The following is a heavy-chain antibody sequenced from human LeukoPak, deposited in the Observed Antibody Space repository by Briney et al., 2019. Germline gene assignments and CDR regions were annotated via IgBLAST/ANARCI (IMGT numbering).Heavy chain of an antibody. J-gene: IGHJ4*02. CDR1: GGSISSGGYY. CDR3: AKDRRGYSYGPFDY. D-gene: IGHD5-18*01. V-gene: IGHV3-23*01. Sequence: ETLSLTCTVSGGSISSGGYYWSWIRQPPGKGLEWVSAISGSGGSTYYADSVKGRFTISRDNSKNTLYLQMNSLRAEDTAVYYCAKDRRGYSYGPFDYWGQGTLVTVSS. CDR2: ISGSGGST.